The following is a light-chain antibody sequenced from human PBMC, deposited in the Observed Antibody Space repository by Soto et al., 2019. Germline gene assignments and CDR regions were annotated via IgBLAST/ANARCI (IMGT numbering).Light chain of an antibody. CDR3: SSYTSGSTPVV. V-gene: IGLV2-14*01. CDR2: DVG. CDR1: SSDVGGYNY. Sequence: QSALTQPASVSGSPGQSITISCTGTSSDVGGYNYVSWYQQHPGKAPKLMIYDVGNRPSGVSHRFSGSKSGNTASLPISGLQAEDEADYFCSSYTSGSTPVVFGGGTKVTVL. J-gene: IGLJ2*01.